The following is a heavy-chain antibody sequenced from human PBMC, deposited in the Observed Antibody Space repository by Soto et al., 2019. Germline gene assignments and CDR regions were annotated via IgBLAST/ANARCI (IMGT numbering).Heavy chain of an antibody. V-gene: IGHV3-33*05. D-gene: IGHD6-13*01. CDR1: GFTFSSYG. CDR3: ARHPERIAEIGWFDP. Sequence: GGSLRLSCAASGFTFSSYGMHWVRQAPGKGLQWLAVISYDGNNKYYADSVEGRFTISRDNAKNSLYLQMNSLRAEDTAVYYCARHPERIAEIGWFDPSGQGTLVTVSS. J-gene: IGHJ5*02. CDR2: ISYDGNNK.